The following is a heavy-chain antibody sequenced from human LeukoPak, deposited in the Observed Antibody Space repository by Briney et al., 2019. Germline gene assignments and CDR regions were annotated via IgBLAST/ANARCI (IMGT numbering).Heavy chain of an antibody. CDR3: ARGYYYMDV. Sequence: SETLSLTCTVSGHSISSGYYWGWIRQPPGKGLEWIATIYYSGTTYYNPSLKSRVTISVDTPRNQFSLKLSSVTAADTAVYYCARGYYYMDVWGKGTTVTVSS. V-gene: IGHV4-38-2*02. CDR2: IYYSGTT. J-gene: IGHJ6*03. CDR1: GHSISSGYY.